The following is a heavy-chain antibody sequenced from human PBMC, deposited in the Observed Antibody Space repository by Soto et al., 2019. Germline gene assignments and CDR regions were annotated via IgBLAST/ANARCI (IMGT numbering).Heavy chain of an antibody. CDR2: MEPSSGRT. V-gene: IGHV1-8*01. CDR1: GYSFTGLD. Sequence: QVQLVQSGAEARVPGASVKVSCKASGYSFTGLDINWVRQTTGQGLEWMGWMEPSSGRTGYAQKFQGRVTMTRDTSINTDYVELSSLTSDDTAFYYCSRGVTAGVDYWGQGTLVTVSS. D-gene: IGHD1-26*01. J-gene: IGHJ4*02. CDR3: SRGVTAGVDY.